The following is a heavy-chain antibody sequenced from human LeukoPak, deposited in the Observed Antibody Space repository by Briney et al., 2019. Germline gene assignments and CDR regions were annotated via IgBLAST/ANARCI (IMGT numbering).Heavy chain of an antibody. J-gene: IGHJ4*02. V-gene: IGHV4-38-2*01. CDR2: IYHSGST. D-gene: IGHD3-10*01. Sequence: SETLSLTCAGSGYSISGGSYCGLIRQPPGKGLEWIGSIYHSGSTYYNPSLKSRVNISVDTSKNEFLRKLSSVTGAETAVYYSAVHTILWYGELLQYYFDYWGQGTLVTVSS. CDR1: GYSISGGSY. CDR3: AVHTILWYGELLQYYFDY.